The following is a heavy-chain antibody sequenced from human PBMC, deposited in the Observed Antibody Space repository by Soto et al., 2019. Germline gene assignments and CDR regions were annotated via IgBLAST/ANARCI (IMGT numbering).Heavy chain of an antibody. J-gene: IGHJ6*02. CDR3: ARRRYCGADCYSKYYYGMHV. V-gene: IGHV1-69*02. CDR2: IIPVLGVT. CDR1: GSTFSSYT. D-gene: IGHD2-21*02. Sequence: QVQLVQSGAEVKKPGSSVKVSCQASGSTFSSYTVSWVRQAPGQGLEWMGRIIPVLGVTNYAPKFKGRVTITADKSKTTVYMELSSVTSGDTAVYYCARRRYCGADCYSKYYYGMHVWGQGTTVTVSS.